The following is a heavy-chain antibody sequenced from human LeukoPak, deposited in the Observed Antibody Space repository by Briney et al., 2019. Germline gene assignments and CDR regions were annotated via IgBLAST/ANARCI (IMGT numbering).Heavy chain of an antibody. V-gene: IGHV4-4*07. J-gene: IGHJ3*02. CDR3: ARGVEASGVGFYAFDI. CDR2: LYNGGDT. Sequence: SETLSLTCTVSGASIGSFYWVWIRQPPGKGLEWIGRLYNGGDTNYSPSLRSQVTMPVDTSKIQFSLKLKSVTAADTSVYYCARGVEASGVGFYAFDIWGQGTMVTVSS. CDR1: GASIGSFY. D-gene: IGHD6-13*01.